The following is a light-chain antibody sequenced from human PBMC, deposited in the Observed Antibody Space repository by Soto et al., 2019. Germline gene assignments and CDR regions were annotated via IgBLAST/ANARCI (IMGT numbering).Light chain of an antibody. CDR3: QQYGSPPLT. CDR1: QSVSSSY. J-gene: IGKJ4*01. Sequence: EIVLTQSPGTLSLSPGERATLSCRASQSVSSSYLAWYQQKPGQAPRLLIYGASSRATGIPGRFSGSGSGTDFTLTISRLEPEDFAVYYCQQYGSPPLTFGGGTKVDIK. CDR2: GAS. V-gene: IGKV3-20*01.